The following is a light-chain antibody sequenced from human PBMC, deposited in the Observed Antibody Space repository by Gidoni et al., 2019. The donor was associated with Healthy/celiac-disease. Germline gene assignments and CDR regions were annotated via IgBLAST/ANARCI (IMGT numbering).Light chain of an antibody. CDR3: QQYGGSPAAYT. J-gene: IGKJ2*01. CDR1: QSVYSNY. CDR2: GAS. V-gene: IGKV3-20*01. Sequence: EIVLTQSPGTLSLSPGDRATLSCRASQSVYSNYLAWYQQRPGQSPRLLIYGASNRATGIPERFSSSGSGTDFTLSISRLEPEDFGVYYCQQYGGSPAAYTFGQGTKLEIK.